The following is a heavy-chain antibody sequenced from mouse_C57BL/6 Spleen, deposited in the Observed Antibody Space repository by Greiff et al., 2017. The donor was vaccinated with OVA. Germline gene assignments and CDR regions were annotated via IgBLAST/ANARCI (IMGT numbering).Heavy chain of an antibody. Sequence: QVHVKQSGPGLVQPSQSLSITCTVSGFSLTSYGVHWVRQSPGKGLEWLGVIWSGGSTDYNAAFISRLSISKDNSKSQVFFKMNSLQADDTAIYYCARNRDGSSYGAMDYWGQGTSVTVSS. CDR3: ARNRDGSSYGAMDY. CDR2: IWSGGST. J-gene: IGHJ4*01. V-gene: IGHV2-2*01. CDR1: GFSLTSYG. D-gene: IGHD1-1*01.